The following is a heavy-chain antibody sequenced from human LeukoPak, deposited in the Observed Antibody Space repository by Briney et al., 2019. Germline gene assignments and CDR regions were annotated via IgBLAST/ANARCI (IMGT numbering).Heavy chain of an antibody. CDR3: ARDRENFWSGYYDGYYYYMDV. CDR1: GYTFTGYY. J-gene: IGHJ6*03. D-gene: IGHD3-3*01. CDR2: INPNSGGT. Sequence: ASVKVSCKASGYTFTGYYMHWVRQAPGQGLEWMGWINPNSGGTNYAQKFQGRVTMTRDMSISTAYMELSRLRSDDTAVYYCARDRENFWSGYYDGYYYYMDVWGKGTTVTVSS. V-gene: IGHV1-2*02.